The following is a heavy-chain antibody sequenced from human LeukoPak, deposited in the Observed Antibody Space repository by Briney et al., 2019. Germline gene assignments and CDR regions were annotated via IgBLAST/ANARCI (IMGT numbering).Heavy chain of an antibody. CDR3: ALSLASRWDAYDY. Sequence: RGSLRLSCAASGLTFSDHYMDWVRQAPGKGLEWVGRTSNKGPTYTAEYAASVKGRFTISRDGSANSLFLQVNSLKIEDTAVYYCALSLASRWDAYDYWGLGTVVTVSS. V-gene: IGHV3-72*01. J-gene: IGHJ4*02. CDR2: TSNKGPTYTA. CDR1: GLTFSDHY. D-gene: IGHD6-6*01.